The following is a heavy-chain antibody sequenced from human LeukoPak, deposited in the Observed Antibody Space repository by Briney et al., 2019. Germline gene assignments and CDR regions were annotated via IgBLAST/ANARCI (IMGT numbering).Heavy chain of an antibody. Sequence: GGSLRLSCAVSGITLSNYGMSWVRQAPGKGLEWVSGISDSGGRTNYADSVKGRFTISSDNPKNTLSLQMNSLRAEDTAVYFCAKRGVVIRVILVGFHKEAYYFDSWGQGALVTVSS. CDR3: AKRGVVIRVILVGFHKEAYYFDS. V-gene: IGHV3-23*01. D-gene: IGHD3-22*01. J-gene: IGHJ4*02. CDR1: GITLSNYG. CDR2: ISDSGGRT.